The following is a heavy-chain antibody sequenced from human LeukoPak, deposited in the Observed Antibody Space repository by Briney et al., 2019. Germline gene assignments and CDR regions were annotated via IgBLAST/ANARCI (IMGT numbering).Heavy chain of an antibody. Sequence: SVKVSCRASGGTFSSYAISWVRQAPGQGLEWMGRIIPIFGTANYAQKFQGRVTITTDESTSTAYMELSSLRSEDTAVYYCARVGWELLSGYYMDVWGKGTTVTVSS. CDR1: GGTFSSYA. CDR2: IIPIFGTA. V-gene: IGHV1-69*05. D-gene: IGHD1-26*01. CDR3: ARVGWELLSGYYMDV. J-gene: IGHJ6*03.